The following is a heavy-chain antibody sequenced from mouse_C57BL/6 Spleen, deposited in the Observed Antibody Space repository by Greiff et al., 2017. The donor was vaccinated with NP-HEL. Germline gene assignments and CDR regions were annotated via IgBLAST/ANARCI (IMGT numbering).Heavy chain of an antibody. CDR3: ARDKGHYGSSYNYAMDY. Sequence: EVKLVESGGGLVKPGGSLKLSCAASGFTFSSYAMSWVSQTPEKRLEWVATISDGGSYTYYPDNVKGRFTISRDNAKNNLYLQMSHLKSEDTAMYYCARDKGHYGSSYNYAMDYWGQGTSVTVSS. J-gene: IGHJ4*01. D-gene: IGHD1-1*01. V-gene: IGHV5-4*03. CDR1: GFTFSSYA. CDR2: ISDGGSYT.